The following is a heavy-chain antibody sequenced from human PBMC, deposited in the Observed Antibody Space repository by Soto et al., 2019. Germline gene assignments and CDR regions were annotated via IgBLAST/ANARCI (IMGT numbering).Heavy chain of an antibody. J-gene: IGHJ4*02. V-gene: IGHV4-34*01. CDR1: GGSFSGYY. CDR3: ARVRGWVATIKGAYYFDY. D-gene: IGHD5-12*01. Sequence: AETLSLTCAVYGGSFSGYYWSLIGQPPGKWREWIVEINHSGSTNYNPSLKSRVTISVDTSKNQFSLKLSSVTAADTAVYYCARVRGWVATIKGAYYFDYWGQGTLVTVSS. CDR2: INHSGST.